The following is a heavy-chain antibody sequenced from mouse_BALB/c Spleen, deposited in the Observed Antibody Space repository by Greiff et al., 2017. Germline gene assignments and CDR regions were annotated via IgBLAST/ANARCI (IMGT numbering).Heavy chain of an antibody. CDR2: ISPGNSDT. J-gene: IGHJ4*01. Sequence: EVLLVESGTVLARPGASVKMSCKASGYTFTSYWMHWVKQRPGPGLEWIGAISPGNSDTSYNQKFKGKAKLTAVTSTSTAYMELSSLTNEDSAVYYCTRLLLHYYAMDYWGQGTSVTVSS. CDR1: GYTFTSYW. CDR3: TRLLLHYYAMDY. D-gene: IGHD1-1*01. V-gene: IGHV1-5*01.